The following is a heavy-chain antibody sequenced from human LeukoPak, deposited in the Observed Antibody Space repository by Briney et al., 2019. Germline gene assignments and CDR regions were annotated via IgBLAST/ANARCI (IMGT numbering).Heavy chain of an antibody. CDR2: INHSGST. Sequence: PSETLSLTCAVYGGSFSGYYWSWIRQPPGKGLEWIGEINHSGSTNYNPSLKSRVTISVDTSKNQFSLKLSSVTAADTAVCYCATRPYYDILTGCRYYFDYWGQGTLVTVSS. CDR3: ATRPYYDILTGCRYYFDY. V-gene: IGHV4-34*01. CDR1: GGSFSGYY. D-gene: IGHD3-9*01. J-gene: IGHJ4*02.